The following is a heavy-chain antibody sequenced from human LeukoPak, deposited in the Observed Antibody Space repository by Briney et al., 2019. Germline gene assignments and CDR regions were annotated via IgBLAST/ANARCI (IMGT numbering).Heavy chain of an antibody. CDR1: GFTFSDYY. CDR3: ARDSRTLTRGAPKPGVDY. D-gene: IGHD1-26*01. CDR2: ISSSGSTI. V-gene: IGHV3-11*01. J-gene: IGHJ4*02. Sequence: GGSLRLSCAASGFTFSDYYMSWIRQAPGKGLEWVSYISSSGSTIYYADSVKGRFTISRDNAKNSLYLQMNSLRAEDTAVYYCARDSRTLTRGAPKPGVDYWGQGTLVTVSS.